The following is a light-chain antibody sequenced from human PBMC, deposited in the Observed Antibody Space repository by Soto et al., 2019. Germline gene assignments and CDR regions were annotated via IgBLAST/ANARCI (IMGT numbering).Light chain of an antibody. CDR1: RSISNN. CDR3: QQDNEWPPLT. CDR2: GAS. Sequence: IVMTRSPATLSASPGERATLSCRASRSISNNVAWYQQKPGQAPRLLLYGASTRATATPARFTASGSGTEFTLTISSLQSEDLAVYVGQQDNEWPPLTFGGGTKVES. J-gene: IGKJ4*01. V-gene: IGKV3-15*01.